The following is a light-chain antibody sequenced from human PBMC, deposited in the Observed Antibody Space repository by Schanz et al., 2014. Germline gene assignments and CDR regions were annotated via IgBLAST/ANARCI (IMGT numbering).Light chain of an antibody. CDR3: HQYGISPFT. Sequence: EIVMTQSPATLSVSPGERATLSCRASQSVSSNLAWYQQNPGQAPRLLIYGASTRATGVPDRFSGSGSGTEFTLTISRLEPEDFAVYYCHQYGISPFTFGPGTKVDIK. J-gene: IGKJ3*01. V-gene: IGKV3-15*01. CDR2: GAS. CDR1: QSVSSN.